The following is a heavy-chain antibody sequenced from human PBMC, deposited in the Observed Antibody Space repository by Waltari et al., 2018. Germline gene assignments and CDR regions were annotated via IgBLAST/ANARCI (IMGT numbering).Heavy chain of an antibody. CDR3: ARQAARNFDY. CDR2: INPNTGGT. V-gene: IGHV1-2*02. J-gene: IGHJ4*02. CDR1: GYNFIGYY. Sequence: QVQLVQSGAAGKKPGASVNVSCKASGYNFIGYYIHWVRQAPGQGLEWMGWINPNTGGTKYAQKYQGRVTLTRDTSISTAYMELSSLGSDDMAVFYCARQAARNFDYWGQGTLVTVSS.